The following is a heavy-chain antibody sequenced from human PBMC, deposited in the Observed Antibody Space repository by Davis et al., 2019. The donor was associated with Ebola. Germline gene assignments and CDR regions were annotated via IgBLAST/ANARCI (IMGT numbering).Heavy chain of an antibody. CDR1: GGSISSYY. J-gene: IGHJ4*02. V-gene: IGHV4-59*08. CDR2: IYYSGST. Sequence: MPSETLSLTCAVYGGSISSYYWSWIRQPPGKGLEWIGYIYYSGSTNYNPSLKSRVTISVDTSKNQFSLKLSSVTAADTAVYYCARLKLYGDFDYWGQGTLVTVSS. D-gene: IGHD4-17*01. CDR3: ARLKLYGDFDY.